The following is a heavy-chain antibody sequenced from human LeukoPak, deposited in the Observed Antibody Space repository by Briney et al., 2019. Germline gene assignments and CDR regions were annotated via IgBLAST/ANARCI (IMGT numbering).Heavy chain of an antibody. CDR2: MYYSGST. D-gene: IGHD3-22*01. CDR1: GGSISGYY. CDR3: GRHFTYYYDSSGYPRDVFDI. J-gene: IGHJ3*02. Sequence: PSETLSLTCTVSGGSISGYYWSWIRQSPEKGLEWIGYMYYSGSTNYNPSLKSRVTISIDMSTNQFSLTLRSVTAADTALYFCGRHFTYYYDSSGYPRDVFDIGGKGKMATVFS. V-gene: IGHV4-59*08.